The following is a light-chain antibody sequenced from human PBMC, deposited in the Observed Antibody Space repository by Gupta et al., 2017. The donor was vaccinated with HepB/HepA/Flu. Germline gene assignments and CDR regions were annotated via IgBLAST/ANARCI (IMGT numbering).Light chain of an antibody. V-gene: IGLV3-25*03. CDR1: AVGRQY. J-gene: IGLJ2*01. CDR2: KDT. CDR3: QSGDKSGPI. Sequence: SSELTQSSSVSVSPGQTAKITCSGDAVGRQYSHWYQQRPGQAPLLIIYKDTERPSGIPERFSGSTSGTEGTLTITGVQAEDEGDYYCQSGDKSGPIFGGGTKLTVL.